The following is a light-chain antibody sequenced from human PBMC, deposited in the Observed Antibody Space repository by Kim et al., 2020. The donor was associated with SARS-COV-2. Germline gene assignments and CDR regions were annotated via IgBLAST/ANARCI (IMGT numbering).Light chain of an antibody. CDR2: DVS. Sequence: GQSITISCTGTSSDFGGYNYVSWYQQHPGKAPKLMVYDVSNRPSGVSNRFSGSKSGNTASLTISGLQAEDEGDYYCISYTSDSTLVFGTGTKVTVL. CDR1: SSDFGGYNY. CDR3: ISYTSDSTLV. J-gene: IGLJ1*01. V-gene: IGLV2-14*03.